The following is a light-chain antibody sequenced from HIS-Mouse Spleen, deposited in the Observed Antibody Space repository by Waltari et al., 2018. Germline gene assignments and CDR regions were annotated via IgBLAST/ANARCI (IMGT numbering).Light chain of an antibody. CDR1: QDISNY. CDR3: QQYDNLPLT. J-gene: IGKJ4*01. Sequence: DIQMTQPPSFLSVSVGDIVTITCQASQDISNYLNWYQQKPGKAPKLLIYDASNLETGVPSRFSGSGSGTDFTFTISSLQPEDIATYYCQQYDNLPLTFGGGTKVEIK. V-gene: IGKV1-33*01. CDR2: DAS.